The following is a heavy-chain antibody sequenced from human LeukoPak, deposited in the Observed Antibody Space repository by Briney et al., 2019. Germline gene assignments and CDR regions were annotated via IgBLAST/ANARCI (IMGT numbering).Heavy chain of an antibody. CDR2: ISGSGGST. CDR3: AKGDYGDYSYWYFDL. J-gene: IGHJ2*01. V-gene: IGHV3-23*01. D-gene: IGHD4-17*01. CDR1: GFTFSNYN. Sequence: GGSLRLSCAASGFTFSNYNMNWVRQAPGKGLEWVSTISGSGGSTYYADSVKGRFTISRDNSKNTLYLQMNSLRAEDTAVYYCAKGDYGDYSYWYFDLWGRGTLVTVSS.